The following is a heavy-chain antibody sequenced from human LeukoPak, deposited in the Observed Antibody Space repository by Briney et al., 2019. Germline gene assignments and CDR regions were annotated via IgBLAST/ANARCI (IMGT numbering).Heavy chain of an antibody. J-gene: IGHJ4*02. CDR1: GFTFSSYA. V-gene: IGHV3-20*04. D-gene: IGHD5-12*01. Sequence: GGSLRLSCAASGFTFSSYAINWVRQAPGKGLEWVSGINWNGGSTGYADSVKGRFTISRDNAKNSLYLQTNSLRAEDTALYYCARDWGSGYDLGDHFDYWGQGTLVTVSS. CDR3: ARDWGSGYDLGDHFDY. CDR2: INWNGGST.